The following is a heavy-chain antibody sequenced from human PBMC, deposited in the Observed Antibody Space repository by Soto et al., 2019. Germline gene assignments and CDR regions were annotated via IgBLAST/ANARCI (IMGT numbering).Heavy chain of an antibody. V-gene: IGHV3-53*01. D-gene: IGHD5-18*01. CDR2: IYSGGST. J-gene: IGHJ4*02. CDR3: AKGVSQYTPLALFDY. CDR1: GFTVSSNY. Sequence: PGGSLRLSCAASGFTVSSNYMSWVRQAPGKGLEWVSVIYSGGSTYYADSVKGRFTISRDNSKNTLYLQMNSLRVEDTAVYYCAKGVSQYTPLALFDYWGRGTLVTVSS.